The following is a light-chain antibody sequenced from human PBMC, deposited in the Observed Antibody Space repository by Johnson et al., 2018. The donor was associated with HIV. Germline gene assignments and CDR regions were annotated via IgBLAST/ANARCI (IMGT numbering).Light chain of an antibody. Sequence: TQPPSVSAAPLQKVTISCSGRSSNIGNNYVSWYQQVPGTAPKLLIYDNDKRPSGIPDRFSGSKSGTSAILDIAGLQTGDEADYYAETWDSRLSAYVFGTGPKVTVL. CDR3: ETWDSRLSAYV. CDR2: DND. CDR1: SSNIGNNY. V-gene: IGLV1-51*01. J-gene: IGLJ1*01.